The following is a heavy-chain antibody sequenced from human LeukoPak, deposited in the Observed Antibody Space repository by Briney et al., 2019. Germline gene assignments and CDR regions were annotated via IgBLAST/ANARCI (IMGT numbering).Heavy chain of an antibody. CDR2: IRYDGSNK. CDR3: ARCYYGSGSNWFDP. Sequence: AGGSLRLSCAASGFTFSSYGMHWVRQAPGKGLEWVAFIRYDGSNKYYADSVKGRFTISRDNSKNTLYLQMNSLRAEDTAVYYCARCYYGSGSNWFDPWGQGTLVTVSS. J-gene: IGHJ5*02. CDR1: GFTFSSYG. V-gene: IGHV3-30*02. D-gene: IGHD3-10*01.